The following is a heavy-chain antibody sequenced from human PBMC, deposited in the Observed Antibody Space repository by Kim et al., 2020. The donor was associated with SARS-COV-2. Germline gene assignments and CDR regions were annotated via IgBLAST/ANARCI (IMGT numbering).Heavy chain of an antibody. J-gene: IGHJ4*02. CDR1: GFTFSSYS. CDR2: ISSSSSYI. V-gene: IGHV3-21*01. D-gene: IGHD3-3*01. CDR3: ARDIDFWSGAMVGY. Sequence: GGSLRLSCAASGFTFSSYSMNWVRQAPGKGLEWVSSISSSSSYIYYADSVKGRFTISRDNAKNSLYLQMNSLRAEDTAVYYCARDIDFWSGAMVGYWGQGTLVTVSS.